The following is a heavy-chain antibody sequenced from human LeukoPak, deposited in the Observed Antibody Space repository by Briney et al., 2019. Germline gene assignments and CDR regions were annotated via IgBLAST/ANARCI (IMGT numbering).Heavy chain of an antibody. D-gene: IGHD4-23*01. V-gene: IGHV4-34*01. J-gene: IGHJ2*01. CDR1: GGSFSGYY. CDR3: ARADYGGNSSWYFDL. Sequence: SETLSLTCAVYGGSFSGYYWSWIRQPPGKGLEWIGEINHSGSTNYNPSLKSRVTISVDTSKNQFSLKLSSVTAADTAVYYCARADYGGNSSWYFDLWGRGTLVTVSS. CDR2: INHSGST.